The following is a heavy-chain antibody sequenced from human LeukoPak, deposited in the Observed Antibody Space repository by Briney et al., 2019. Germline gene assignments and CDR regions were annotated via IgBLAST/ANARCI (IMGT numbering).Heavy chain of an antibody. CDR3: AKDSGSSGYPRGFDY. CDR1: GFTFSSYG. V-gene: IGHV3-30*18. D-gene: IGHD2-15*01. J-gene: IGHJ4*02. Sequence: GGSLRLSCAASGFTFSSYGMHWVRQAPGKGLEWVAVISYDGSNKYYADSVKGRFTISRDNSKNTLYLQMNILISEDTAVYYCAKDSGSSGYPRGFDYWGQGILVTVSS. CDR2: ISYDGSNK.